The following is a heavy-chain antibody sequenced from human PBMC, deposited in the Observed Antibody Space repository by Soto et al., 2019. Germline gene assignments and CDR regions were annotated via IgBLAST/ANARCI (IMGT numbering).Heavy chain of an antibody. CDR1: GDSVIIFY. D-gene: IGHD6-6*01. J-gene: IGHJ4*02. V-gene: IGHV4-59*02. Sequence: SXTLSLTCNVSGDSVIIFYWSWIRQPPGKGLEWVGKVYYSGSAVYNPSLKSRLTISIDTSTNQFSLRLTSVTAADTATYYCARVSDGSSYFDYWGPGTRVTVSS. CDR3: ARVSDGSSYFDY. CDR2: VYYSGSA.